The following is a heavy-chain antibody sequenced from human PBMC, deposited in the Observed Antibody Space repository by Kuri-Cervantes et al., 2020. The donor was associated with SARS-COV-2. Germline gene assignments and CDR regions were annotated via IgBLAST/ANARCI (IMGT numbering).Heavy chain of an antibody. V-gene: IGHV3-53*01. CDR2: IYSGGST. CDR1: GSSFSDYG. J-gene: IGHJ4*02. CDR3: ARALGNY. Sequence: GGSLRLSCAASGSSFSDYGMSWVRQAPGKGLEWVSVIYSGGSTYYADSVKGRFTISRDNSKNTLYLQMNSLRAEDTAVYYCARALGNYWGQGTLVTVSS.